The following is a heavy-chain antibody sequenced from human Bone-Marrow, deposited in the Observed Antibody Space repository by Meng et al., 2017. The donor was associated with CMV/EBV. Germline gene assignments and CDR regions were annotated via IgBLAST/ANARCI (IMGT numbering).Heavy chain of an antibody. V-gene: IGHV4-39*01. CDR1: GGSISSSSYY. J-gene: IGHJ5*02. CDR3: ARGRGTIFGVVIRNWFDP. Sequence: SETLSLTCTVSGGSISSSSYYWGWIRQPPGKGLEWIGSIYYSGSTYYNPSLKSRVTISVDTSKNQFSLKLSSVTAADTAVYYCARGRGTIFGVVIRNWFDPWGQGTLVTVSS. CDR2: IYYSGST. D-gene: IGHD3-3*01.